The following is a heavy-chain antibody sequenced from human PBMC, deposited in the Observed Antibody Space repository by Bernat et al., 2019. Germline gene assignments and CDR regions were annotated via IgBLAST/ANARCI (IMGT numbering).Heavy chain of an antibody. V-gene: IGHV3-23*01. CDR1: GFTFSSHA. Sequence: EVQLLESGGGLVQPGGSLRLSCAASGFTFSSHAMSWVRQAPGKGLEWVSAISGSSGSTYYADSVSGRFTISRDNCKNTLYLHMISLTAENTAVYYCATLAAADSPCLEYGGQGTLVTVSS. CDR3: ATLAAADSPCLEY. CDR2: ISGSSGST. J-gene: IGHJ4*02. D-gene: IGHD6-13*01.